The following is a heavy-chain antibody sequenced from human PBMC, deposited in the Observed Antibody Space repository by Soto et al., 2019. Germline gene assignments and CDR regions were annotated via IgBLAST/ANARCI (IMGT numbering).Heavy chain of an antibody. CDR3: ARDYSYSSSSPYYYYGMDV. Sequence: SETLSLTCTVSGGSVSSGSYYWSWIRQPPGKGLEWIGYIYYSGSTNYNPSLKSRVTISVDTSKNQFSLKLSSVTAADTAVYYGARDYSYSSSSPYYYYGMDVWGQGTTVTVSS. J-gene: IGHJ6*02. CDR2: IYYSGST. V-gene: IGHV4-61*01. CDR1: GGSVSSGSYY. D-gene: IGHD6-6*01.